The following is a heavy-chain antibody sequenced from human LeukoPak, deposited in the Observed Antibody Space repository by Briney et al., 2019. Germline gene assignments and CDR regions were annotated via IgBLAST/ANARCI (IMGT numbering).Heavy chain of an antibody. CDR3: ARDRASGWSYWFDY. Sequence: GGSLRLSCAASGFTFSNYGMHWVRQAPGKGLEWVAVISYDGSNKYYADSVKGRFTISRDNSKNTLYLQMNSLRAEDTAVYYCARDRASGWSYWFDYWGQGTLVTVSS. CDR1: GFTFSNYG. V-gene: IGHV3-33*05. D-gene: IGHD6-19*01. J-gene: IGHJ4*02. CDR2: ISYDGSNK.